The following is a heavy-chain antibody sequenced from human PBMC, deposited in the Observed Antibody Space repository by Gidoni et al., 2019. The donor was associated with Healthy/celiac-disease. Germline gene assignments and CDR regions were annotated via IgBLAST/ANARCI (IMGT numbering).Heavy chain of an antibody. D-gene: IGHD2-15*01. CDR2: INPSGGST. Sequence: QVQLVQSGSEVKKPGASVTLSCKASRYTFTSYSMHWVRQAPGQWLEWMGIINPSGGSTSYAQKFQGRVTMTRDTSTSTVYMELSRLRSEDTAVYYCARVVNRRWFDPWGQGTLVTVSS. V-gene: IGHV1-46*01. CDR3: ARVVNRRWFDP. J-gene: IGHJ5*02. CDR1: RYTFTSYS.